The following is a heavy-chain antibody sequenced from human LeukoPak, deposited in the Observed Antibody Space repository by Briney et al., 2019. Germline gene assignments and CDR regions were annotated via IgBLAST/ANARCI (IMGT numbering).Heavy chain of an antibody. CDR3: ARDSRSGWGNWFDP. CDR1: GGSFSGYY. V-gene: IGHV4-34*01. D-gene: IGHD6-19*01. J-gene: IGHJ5*02. CDR2: IYYRGST. Sequence: SETLSLTCAVYGGSFSGYYWGWIRQPPGKGLEWIGSIYYRGSTYYNPSLKSRVAISVDTSKNQFSLKLSSVAAADTAVYYCARDSRSGWGNWFDPWGQGTLVTVSS.